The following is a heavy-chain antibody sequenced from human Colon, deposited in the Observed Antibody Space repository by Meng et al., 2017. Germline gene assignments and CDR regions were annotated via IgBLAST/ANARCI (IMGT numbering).Heavy chain of an antibody. CDR3: ARHLGWEFDY. D-gene: IGHD6-19*01. V-gene: IGHV4-4*02. CDR2: IDLSGKT. Sequence: QVQLGEAGPGPGKPSGTLSLACAGSGVSNTSSSWWSGVRQAPGKGMGWIGQIDLSGKTDYNPSLKSRVTISLDKSMNQLFLEVYFVTAADTAIYYCARHLGWEFDYWGPGNLVTVSS. CDR1: GVSNTSSSW. J-gene: IGHJ4*02.